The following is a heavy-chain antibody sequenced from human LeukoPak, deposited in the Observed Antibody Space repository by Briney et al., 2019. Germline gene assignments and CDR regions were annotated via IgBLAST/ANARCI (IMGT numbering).Heavy chain of an antibody. Sequence: GGSLRLSCAASGFTFSDYYMSWIRQAPGKGLEWISYISSSGSTIYYADSVRGRFTISRDNAKNTLYLQMNSLRPEDTAVYYCVRSYRDLTGYYNHFDYWGQGNLVTVSS. D-gene: IGHD3-9*01. CDR3: VRSYRDLTGYYNHFDY. CDR2: ISSSGSTI. J-gene: IGHJ4*02. V-gene: IGHV3-11*04. CDR1: GFTFSDYY.